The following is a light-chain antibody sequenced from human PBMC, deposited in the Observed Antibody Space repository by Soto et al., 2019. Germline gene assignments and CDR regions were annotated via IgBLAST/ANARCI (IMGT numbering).Light chain of an antibody. CDR3: QQDHSYPAS. CDR1: QGISSF. CDR2: DAS. J-gene: IGKJ1*01. Sequence: DIQMTQSPSSLSASVGDRVTITCRASQGISSFLAWFQQKPGKAPKSLIYDASNLQNGVSSRFSGSGSDTHFTPTISSLQPEDFASYYCQQDHSYPASFGQGTRVEIK. V-gene: IGKV1-16*01.